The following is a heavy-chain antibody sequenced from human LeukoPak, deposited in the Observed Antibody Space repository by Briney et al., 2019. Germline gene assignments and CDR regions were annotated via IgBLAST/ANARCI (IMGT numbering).Heavy chain of an antibody. J-gene: IGHJ4*02. Sequence: GGSLRLSCAASGFTFSSYAMSWVRQAPGKGLEWVSAISGSGGSTYYADFVKGRFTISRDNSKNTLYLQMNSLRAEDTAVYYCAKDRRFGGDYFDYWGQGTLVTVSA. D-gene: IGHD3-10*01. CDR2: ISGSGGST. V-gene: IGHV3-23*01. CDR3: AKDRRFGGDYFDY. CDR1: GFTFSSYA.